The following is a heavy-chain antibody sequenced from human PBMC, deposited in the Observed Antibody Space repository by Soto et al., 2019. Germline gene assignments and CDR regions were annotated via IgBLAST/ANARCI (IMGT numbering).Heavy chain of an antibody. CDR2: TRNKANSYTT. J-gene: IGHJ4*02. Sequence: EVQLVESGGGLVQPGGSLRLSCAASGFTFSDHYMDWVRQAPGKGLEWVGRTRNKANSYTTEYAASVKGRFTISRDDSKNSLYLQMDSLKTEDTAVYYCARGIATVTVYYFDYWGQGTLVTVSS. D-gene: IGHD4-17*01. CDR3: ARGIATVTVYYFDY. CDR1: GFTFSDHY. V-gene: IGHV3-72*01.